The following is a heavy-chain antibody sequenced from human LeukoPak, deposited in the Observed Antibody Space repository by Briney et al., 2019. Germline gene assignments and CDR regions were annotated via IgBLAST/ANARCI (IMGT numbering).Heavy chain of an antibody. D-gene: IGHD6-13*01. J-gene: IGHJ6*03. Sequence: ASVRVSCKASGYTFTGYYMHWVRQAPGQGLEWMGWINPKSGGTNYAQKFQGRVTMTRDTSISTAYMELSRLRSDDTAVYYCAKGIAAAGKDYYYYYMDVWGKGTTVTVSS. V-gene: IGHV1-2*02. CDR2: INPKSGGT. CDR1: GYTFTGYY. CDR3: AKGIAAAGKDYYYYYMDV.